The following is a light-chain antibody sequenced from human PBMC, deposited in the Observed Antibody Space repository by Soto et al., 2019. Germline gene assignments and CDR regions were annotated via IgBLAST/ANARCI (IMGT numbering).Light chain of an antibody. CDR1: QSVSSSY. Sequence: EIVLTQSPGTLSLSPGERATLSCRASQSVSSSYLACYQQKPGQAPRLLIYGASSRATGIPDRFSGSGSGTDFTLTISRLESEDFAVYYCQQYGSSPPVTFGQGTKV. CDR2: GAS. J-gene: IGKJ1*01. CDR3: QQYGSSPPVT. V-gene: IGKV3-20*01.